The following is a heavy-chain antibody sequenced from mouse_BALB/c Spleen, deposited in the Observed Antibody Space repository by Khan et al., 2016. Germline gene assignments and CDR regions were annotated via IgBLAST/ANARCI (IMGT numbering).Heavy chain of an antibody. Sequence: VRLQQSGAELVKPGASVKLSCTASGFHIKDTYMHWVKQRPEQGLEWIGRIDPANGNTKYDTKFQGKATIPEDTSSNTDYLQLSSLPSEDTAALYCARSPYDYDVGFAYWGQGTLVTVSA. CDR1: GFHIKDTY. CDR3: ARSPYDYDVGFAY. D-gene: IGHD2-4*01. V-gene: IGHV14-3*02. J-gene: IGHJ3*01. CDR2: IDPANGNT.